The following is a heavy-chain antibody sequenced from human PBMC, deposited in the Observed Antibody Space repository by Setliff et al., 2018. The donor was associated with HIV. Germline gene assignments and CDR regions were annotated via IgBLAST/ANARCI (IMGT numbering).Heavy chain of an antibody. D-gene: IGHD3-22*01. CDR1: GGTFSSYA. V-gene: IGHV1-69*13. CDR2: INTIFGTA. Sequence: SVKVSCKASGGTFSSYAISWVRQAPGQGLEWMGGINTIFGTANYAQKFQGRVTITADESTSTAYMELSSLRSEDTAVYYCAVNYDSSGYYGRHFDYWGQGTLVTVSS. J-gene: IGHJ4*02. CDR3: AVNYDSSGYYGRHFDY.